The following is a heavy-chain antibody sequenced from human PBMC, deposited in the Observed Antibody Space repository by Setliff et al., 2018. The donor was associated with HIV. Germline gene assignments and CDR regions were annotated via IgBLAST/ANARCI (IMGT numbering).Heavy chain of an antibody. V-gene: IGHV1-2*06. J-gene: IGHJ4*01. CDR3: ARSSISEYLLYY. CDR2: INLNSGGT. D-gene: IGHD2-2*02. Sequence: GASVKVSCKASGYTSTGYYVHWVRQAPGQGLEWMGRINLNSGGTTYAQRFQGRVTMTWDTSISTAYMELSRLTSDDTAVYYCARSSISEYLLYYWGHGTPVTVSS. CDR1: GYTSTGYY.